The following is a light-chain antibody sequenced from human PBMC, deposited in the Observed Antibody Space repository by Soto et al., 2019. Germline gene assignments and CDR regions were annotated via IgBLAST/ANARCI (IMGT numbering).Light chain of an antibody. CDR3: QQYGGSTRT. Sequence: IVLTQSPGTLSLSPGERATLSCRASQSVTTQLAWYEQKPGQAPRLIIHGASSRATGVPDRITGSGSGTDFSLSISRLEPEDFALYYYQQYGGSTRTFGQGNKVEIK. J-gene: IGKJ1*01. V-gene: IGKV3-20*01. CDR2: GAS. CDR1: QSVTTQ.